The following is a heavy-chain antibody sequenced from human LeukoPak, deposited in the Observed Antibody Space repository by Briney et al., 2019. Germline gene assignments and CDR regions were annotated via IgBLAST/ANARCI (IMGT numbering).Heavy chain of an antibody. D-gene: IGHD6-13*01. V-gene: IGHV4-59*08. CDR1: GGSISSYY. J-gene: IGHJ4*02. CDR2: IYYSGST. CDR3: ARLMRDSSSSTYYYDY. Sequence: SETLSLTCTVSGGSISSYYWSWIRQPPGKGLEWIGYIYYSGSTNYNPSLKSRVTISVDTSKNQFSLMLSSVTAADTAVYYCARLMRDSSSSTYYYDYWGQGTLVTVSS.